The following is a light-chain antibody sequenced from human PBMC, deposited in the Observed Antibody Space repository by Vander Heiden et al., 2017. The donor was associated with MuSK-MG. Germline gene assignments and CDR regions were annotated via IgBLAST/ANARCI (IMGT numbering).Light chain of an antibody. CDR1: QSVRSNY. CDR2: GAS. J-gene: IGKJ5*01. V-gene: IGKV3-20*01. CDR3: QQGGNAPGTT. Sequence: EVVLTQSPGTLSLSPGERVTLSCRASQSVRSNYLAWYQQKPGQAPRLLIYGASSRATGIPDRFSGSASGTDFTLTISRLEPEDFAVYYCQQGGNAPGTTFGYGTRPEI.